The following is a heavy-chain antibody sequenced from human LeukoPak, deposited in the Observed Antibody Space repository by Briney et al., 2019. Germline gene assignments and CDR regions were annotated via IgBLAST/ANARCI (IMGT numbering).Heavy chain of an antibody. CDR2: IFNSGST. D-gene: IGHD2-2*01. CDR1: GGYISSYY. CDR3: ALGDCSSTSCYVFDY. Sequence: SETLSLTCTVSGGYISSYYWSWIRQPPGRGLEWIGYIFNSGSTNYDPSLKSRVTISVDTSKNQFSLKLSSVTAADTAVYFCALGDCSSTSCYVFDYWGQGTLVTVSS. J-gene: IGHJ4*02. V-gene: IGHV4-59*01.